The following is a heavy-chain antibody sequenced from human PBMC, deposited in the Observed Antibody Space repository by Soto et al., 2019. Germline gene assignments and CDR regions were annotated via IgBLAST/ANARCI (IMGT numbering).Heavy chain of an antibody. CDR1: GFTFSDYY. V-gene: IGHV3-11*06. J-gene: IGHJ6*02. CDR3: ARRNGQLRFLEWSKSMDV. CDR2: ISSSSSYT. Sequence: PGGSLRLSCAASGFTFSDYYMSWIRQAPGKGLEWVSYISSSSSYTNYADSVKGRFTISRDNAKNSLYLQMNSLRAEDTAVYYCARRNGQLRFLEWSKSMDVWGQGTTVTVSS. D-gene: IGHD3-3*01.